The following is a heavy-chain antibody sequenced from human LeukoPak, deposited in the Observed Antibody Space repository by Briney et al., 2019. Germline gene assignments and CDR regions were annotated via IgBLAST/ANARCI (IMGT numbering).Heavy chain of an antibody. CDR3: ARERERYDFWRGSRPFYYFDY. V-gene: IGHV3-7*01. D-gene: IGHD3-3*01. CDR1: GFTFSTYW. CDR2: INQDGSEK. Sequence: GGSLRLSCAASGFTFSTYWMSWVRQAPGKGLEWVASINQDGSEKYYVDSVKGRFTISRDNAKNSLYLQMNSLRVEDTAVYYCARERERYDFWRGSRPFYYFDYWGQGTLVTVSS. J-gene: IGHJ4*02.